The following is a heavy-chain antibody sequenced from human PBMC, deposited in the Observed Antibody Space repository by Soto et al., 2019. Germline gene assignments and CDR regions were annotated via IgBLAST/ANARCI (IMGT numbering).Heavy chain of an antibody. CDR3: AKDRLAGNFDY. J-gene: IGHJ4*02. Sequence: GGSLRLSCAASGFTFNNYAMNWVRQAPGKGLEWVATISATGGSTYYADSVKGRFTISRDNSKNTLYLQMNGLRVEDTAVYYTAKDRLAGNFDYWGQGTQVTVS. V-gene: IGHV3-23*01. CDR2: ISATGGST. CDR1: GFTFNNYA.